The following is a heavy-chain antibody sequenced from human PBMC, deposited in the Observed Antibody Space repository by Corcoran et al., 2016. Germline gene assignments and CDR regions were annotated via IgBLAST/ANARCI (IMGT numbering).Heavy chain of an antibody. CDR3: ARVEGYSSSFAFDY. D-gene: IGHD6-6*01. V-gene: IGHV6-1*01. J-gene: IGHJ4*02. CDR1: GDSVSSNSAA. Sequence: QVQLQQSGPGLVKPSQTLSLTCAISGDSVSSNSAAWNWIRQSPSSGLEWLGRTYYRSKWYNDYAVSVKSRITINPDTSKNQFSLQLTSVTPEDTSVYYGARVEGYSSSFAFDYWGQGTLVTVSS. CDR2: TYYRSKWYN.